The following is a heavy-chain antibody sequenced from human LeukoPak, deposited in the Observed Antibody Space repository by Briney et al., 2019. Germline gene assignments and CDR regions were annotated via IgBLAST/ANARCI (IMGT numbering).Heavy chain of an antibody. CDR3: ARDNPGYSSGWYVAFDI. V-gene: IGHV1-2*02. CDR2: INPNSGGT. CDR1: GYTFTGYY. J-gene: IGHJ3*02. D-gene: IGHD6-19*01. Sequence: GASVKVSCKASGYTFTGYYMHWVRQAPGQGLEWMGWINPNSGGTNYAQKFQGRVTMTRDTSISTAYMELSRLRSDDTAVYYCARDNPGYSSGWYVAFDIWGQEAMVTVSS.